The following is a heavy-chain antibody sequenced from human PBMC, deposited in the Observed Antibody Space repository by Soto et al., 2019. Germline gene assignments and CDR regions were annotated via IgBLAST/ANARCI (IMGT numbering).Heavy chain of an antibody. CDR1: GFTFSSYG. CDR3: AKGSYTGRYSDFDY. D-gene: IGHD1-26*01. J-gene: IGHJ4*02. V-gene: IGHV3-30*18. Sequence: GGSLRLSCAASGFTFSSYGMFWVRQAPGRGLEWVAFISYDGSNKCSDSVKGRFTISRDNSKNTLYLQMNSLRAEDTAVYYCAKGSYTGRYSDFDYWGQGTLVTVSS. CDR2: ISYDGSNK.